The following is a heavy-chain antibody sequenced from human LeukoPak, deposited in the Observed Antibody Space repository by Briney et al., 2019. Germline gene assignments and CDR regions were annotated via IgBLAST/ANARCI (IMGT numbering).Heavy chain of an antibody. CDR2: INPNSGGT. J-gene: IGHJ4*02. CDR1: GYILSSYN. CDR3: ARTVYDILSGFDY. V-gene: IGHV1-2*02. Sequence: ASVKVSCKASGYILSSYNMHWVRQAPGQGLEWMGWINPNSGGTNYAQKFQGRVSMTRDTSTSTVSMELSSLRSDDTAVYYCARTVYDILSGFDYWGQGTLVTVSS. D-gene: IGHD3-9*01.